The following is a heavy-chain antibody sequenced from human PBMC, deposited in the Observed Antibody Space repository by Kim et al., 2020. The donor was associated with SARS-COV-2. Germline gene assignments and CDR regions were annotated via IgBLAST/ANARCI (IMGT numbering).Heavy chain of an antibody. D-gene: IGHD3-10*01. V-gene: IGHV1-69*01. CDR3: ARGGDGSGSYYPDY. Sequence: AQKFQGRETIPADESTSTAYMELSSLRSEDTAVYYCARGGDGSGSYYPDYWGQGTLVTVSS. J-gene: IGHJ4*02.